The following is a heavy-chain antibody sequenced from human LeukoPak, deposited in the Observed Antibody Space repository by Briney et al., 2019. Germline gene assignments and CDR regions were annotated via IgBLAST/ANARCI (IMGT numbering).Heavy chain of an antibody. CDR1: GGSISSYY. Sequence: SETLSLTCTVSGGSISSYYWSWIRQPPGKGLEWIGYIYTSGSTNYNPSLKSLVTISVDTSKNQFSLKLSSVTAADTAVYYCARHGGYCSSTSCPFEHWGQGTLVTVSS. J-gene: IGHJ4*02. CDR3: ARHGGYCSSTSCPFEH. CDR2: IYTSGST. D-gene: IGHD2-2*01. V-gene: IGHV4-4*09.